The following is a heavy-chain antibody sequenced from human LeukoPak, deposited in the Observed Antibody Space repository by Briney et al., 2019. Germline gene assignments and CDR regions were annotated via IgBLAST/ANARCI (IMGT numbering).Heavy chain of an antibody. V-gene: IGHV3-66*01. J-gene: IGHJ6*03. Sequence: GGSLRLSCAGSGFTVSSNYMSWVRQAPGKGLEWVSVIYSGGSTYYADSVKGRFTISRDNSKNTLYLQMNSLRAEDTAVYYCARDGSGSKMDYYYYMDVWGKGTTVTVSS. CDR2: IYSGGST. CDR1: GFTVSSNY. CDR3: ARDGSGSKMDYYYYMDV. D-gene: IGHD3-10*01.